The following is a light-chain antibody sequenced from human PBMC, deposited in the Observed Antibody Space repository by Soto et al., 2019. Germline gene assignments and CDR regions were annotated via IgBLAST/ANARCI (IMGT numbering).Light chain of an antibody. CDR3: QQNHNWPPA. CDR2: AAS. Sequence: IVVTQSPATLSVSRGGVVTGCCRASQTVSSNLAWYQQKPGQAPRLLIYAASARATGIPARFSGSGSGTEFTLTITSLQSEDFAVYYCQQNHNWPPAFGQGTKV. V-gene: IGKV3-15*01. J-gene: IGKJ1*01. CDR1: QTVSSN.